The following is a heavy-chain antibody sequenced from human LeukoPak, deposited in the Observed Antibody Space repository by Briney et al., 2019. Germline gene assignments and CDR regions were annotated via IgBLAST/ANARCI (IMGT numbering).Heavy chain of an antibody. D-gene: IGHD1-26*01. Sequence: GGSLRLSCAASGFTFSSYAMYWVRQAPGKGLVWVSRISSDGSSTIYADSVKGRFTISRDIAKNTLCLQMNSLRAEDTAVYYCARAQMGAPTDYWGQGTLVTVSS. J-gene: IGHJ4*02. CDR1: GFTFSSYA. V-gene: IGHV3-74*01. CDR3: ARAQMGAPTDY. CDR2: ISSDGSST.